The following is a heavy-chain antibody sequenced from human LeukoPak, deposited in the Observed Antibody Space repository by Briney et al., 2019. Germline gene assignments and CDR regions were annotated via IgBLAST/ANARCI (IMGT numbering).Heavy chain of an antibody. CDR2: VHHSGST. CDR1: GDSISSSSYY. CDR3: ARLYYYGSGSYLSGFDI. V-gene: IGHV4-39*01. J-gene: IGHJ3*02. D-gene: IGHD3-10*01. Sequence: SDTLSLTCTVSGDSISSSSYYWGWIRQPPGKGLEWIGSVHHSGSTYYTPSLKCRVTISVDPSKNQFSLRLSSVTAADTAIYQCARLYYYGSGSYLSGFDIWGQGRMVTVSS.